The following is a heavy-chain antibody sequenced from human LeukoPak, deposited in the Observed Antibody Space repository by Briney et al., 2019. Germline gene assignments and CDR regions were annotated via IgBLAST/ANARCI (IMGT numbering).Heavy chain of an antibody. Sequence: PGGSLRLSCAASGFTFSSYAMSWDRQAPGKGLEWVSAISGSGGSTYYADSVKGRFTISRDNSKNTLYLQMNSLRAEDTAVYYCAKDTYEGYCSGGSCLDMDVWGQGTTVTVSS. V-gene: IGHV3-23*01. CDR3: AKDTYEGYCSGGSCLDMDV. D-gene: IGHD2-15*01. CDR1: GFTFSSYA. CDR2: ISGSGGST. J-gene: IGHJ6*02.